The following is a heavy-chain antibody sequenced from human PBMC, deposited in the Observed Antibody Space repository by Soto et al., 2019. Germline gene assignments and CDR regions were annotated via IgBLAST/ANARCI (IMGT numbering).Heavy chain of an antibody. CDR1: GFAFSSYA. CDR3: AKGAPGGTRGYFDS. V-gene: IGHV3-23*01. Sequence: EVQLLESGGGVVQPGGSLRLSCAASGFAFSSYAMSWVRQAPGKGLEWVSGVSGSGGGTYYGDFVKGRFTISRDNSKNALHLQMNSLRVEDTAVYYCAKGAPGGTRGYFDSWGQGALVTVSS. J-gene: IGHJ4*02. CDR2: VSGSGGGT. D-gene: IGHD3-16*01.